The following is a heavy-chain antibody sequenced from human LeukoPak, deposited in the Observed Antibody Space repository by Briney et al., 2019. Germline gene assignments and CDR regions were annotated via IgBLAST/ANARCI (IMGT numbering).Heavy chain of an antibody. D-gene: IGHD3-3*01. Sequence: ASVKVSCKASGYTFTSYGISWVRQAPGQGLEWMGWISAYNGNTNYAQKLQGRVTMTTDTSTSTAYMELRSLRSDDTAVYYCAREITIGDVFAGAFDIWGQGTMVTVSS. CDR3: AREITIGDVFAGAFDI. CDR2: ISAYNGNT. CDR1: GYTFTSYG. J-gene: IGHJ3*02. V-gene: IGHV1-18*01.